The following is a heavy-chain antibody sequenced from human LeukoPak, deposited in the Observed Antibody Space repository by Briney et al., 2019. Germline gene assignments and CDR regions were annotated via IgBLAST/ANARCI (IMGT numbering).Heavy chain of an antibody. J-gene: IGHJ6*02. CDR2: ISAYNGNT. V-gene: IGHV1-18*01. CDR3: ARDKPMYYDILTGYYYSSGMDV. Sequence: ASVKVSCKASGYTFTSYGISWVRQAPGQGLEWMGWISAYNGNTNYAQKIQGRVTMTTDTSTSTAYMELRSLRSDDTAVYYCARDKPMYYDILTGYYYSSGMDVWGQGTTVTVSS. D-gene: IGHD3-9*01. CDR1: GYTFTSYG.